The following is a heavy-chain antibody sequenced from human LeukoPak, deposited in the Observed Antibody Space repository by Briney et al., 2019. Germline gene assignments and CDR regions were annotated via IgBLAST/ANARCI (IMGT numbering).Heavy chain of an antibody. CDR3: AKLAYCGGDCFAAIPDAFDI. D-gene: IGHD2-21*02. J-gene: IGHJ3*02. Sequence: GGSLRLSCAASGFTVSGGYMSWVRQAPGKGLEWVSVIYSGGSTYYADSVKGRFTISRDNSKNTLYLQMNSLRAEDTAVYYCAKLAYCGGDCFAAIPDAFDIWGQGTMVTVSS. CDR2: IYSGGST. CDR1: GFTVSGGY. V-gene: IGHV3-66*04.